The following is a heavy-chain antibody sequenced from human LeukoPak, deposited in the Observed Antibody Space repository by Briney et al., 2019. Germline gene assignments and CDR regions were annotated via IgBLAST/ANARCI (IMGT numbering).Heavy chain of an antibody. CDR1: GYTFTNYT. J-gene: IGHJ4*02. V-gene: IGHV7-4-1*02. D-gene: IGHD3-9*01. Sequence: ASVKVSCKASGYTFTNYTVNWVRQAAGQGLEYMGWINTNTGNPTYAPGFAGRFVFSLDTSVTTTHLQINSLKAADSAVYYCTRGNDTTGYFTYWGQGTLVTVSS. CDR2: INTNTGNP. CDR3: TRGNDTTGYFTY.